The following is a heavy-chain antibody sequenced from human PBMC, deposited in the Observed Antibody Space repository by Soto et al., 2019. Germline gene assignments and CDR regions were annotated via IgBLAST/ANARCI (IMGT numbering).Heavy chain of an antibody. Sequence: SETLSLTCTVSGGSISSYYWSWIRQPPGKGLEWIGYIYYSGSTNYNPSLKSRVTISVDTSKNQFSLKLSSVTAADTAVYYCASLSIWFGEPDVWGKGTTVTVSS. D-gene: IGHD3-10*01. CDR3: ASLSIWFGEPDV. V-gene: IGHV4-59*08. CDR1: GGSISSYY. J-gene: IGHJ6*04. CDR2: IYYSGST.